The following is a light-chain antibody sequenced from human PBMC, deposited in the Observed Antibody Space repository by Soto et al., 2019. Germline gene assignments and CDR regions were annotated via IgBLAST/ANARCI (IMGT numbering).Light chain of an antibody. V-gene: IGKV1-27*01. CDR3: QKYDHAPLT. CDR2: AAS. J-gene: IGKJ4*01. CDR1: QGIGTY. Sequence: DIRMPQSPSSLSASVGDRVTITCRASQGIGTYLAWYQQRPGKVPKLLIYAASTLQSGVPSRFSGSGSGPDFTLTISSLQPEDVATYYCQKYDHAPLTFGGGTKVEI.